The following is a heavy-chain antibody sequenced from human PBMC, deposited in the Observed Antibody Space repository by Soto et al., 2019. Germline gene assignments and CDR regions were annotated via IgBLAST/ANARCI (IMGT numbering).Heavy chain of an antibody. CDR1: GFTVSSNY. D-gene: IGHD3-10*01. CDR2: IYSGGST. CDR3: AREGYYGSGSSAY. Sequence: PGGSLRLSCAASGFTVSSNYMSWVRQAPGKGLEWVSVIYSGGSTYYADSVKGRFTISRDNSKNTLYLQMNSLRAEDTAVYYCAREGYYGSGSSAYWGQGTLVTVSS. V-gene: IGHV3-53*01. J-gene: IGHJ4*02.